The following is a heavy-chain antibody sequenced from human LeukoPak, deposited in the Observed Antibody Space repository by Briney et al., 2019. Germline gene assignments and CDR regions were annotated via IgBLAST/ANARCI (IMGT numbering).Heavy chain of an antibody. CDR3: ARYGSNNLGP. V-gene: IGHV3-53*01. CDR1: GFTVSSNY. Sequence: GGPLRLSCAASGFTVSSNYMNWVRQAPGKGLEWVSIIYSGGSTYYADSVKGRFTVSRDTSKNTLYLQMNSLRAEDTAVYYCARYGSNNLGPWGQGTLVTVSS. D-gene: IGHD6-13*01. J-gene: IGHJ5*02. CDR2: IYSGGST.